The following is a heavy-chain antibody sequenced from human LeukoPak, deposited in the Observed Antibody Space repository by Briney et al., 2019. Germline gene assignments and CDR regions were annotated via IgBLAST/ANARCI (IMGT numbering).Heavy chain of an antibody. V-gene: IGHV3-30*03. CDR1: GFTFSSYG. D-gene: IGHD2/OR15-2a*01. CDR2: ISYDGSNK. J-gene: IGHJ4*02. Sequence: GRSLRLSCAASGFTFSSYGMHWVRQAPGKGLEWVAVISYDGSNKYYADSVKGRFTISRDNSKNTLYLQMNSLRAEDTAVYYCALNRGLDYWGQGTLVTVSS. CDR3: ALNRGLDY.